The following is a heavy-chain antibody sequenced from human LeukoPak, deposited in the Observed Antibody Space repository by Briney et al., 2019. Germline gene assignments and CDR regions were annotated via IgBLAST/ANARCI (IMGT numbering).Heavy chain of an antibody. Sequence: ASVKVSCKASGYTLTSFGISWVRQAPGQGLEWMGWISAYDGATNYAQKFQGRVIMTTDTSTSTAYMELRRLKSDDTAVCYCARVELWFGEGDYWGQGTLVTVST. D-gene: IGHD3-10*01. V-gene: IGHV1-18*01. J-gene: IGHJ4*02. CDR3: ARVELWFGEGDY. CDR1: GYTLTSFG. CDR2: ISAYDGAT.